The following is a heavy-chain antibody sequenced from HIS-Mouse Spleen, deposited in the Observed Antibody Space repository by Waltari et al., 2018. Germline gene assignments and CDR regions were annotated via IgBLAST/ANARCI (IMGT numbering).Heavy chain of an antibody. CDR3: ARDPGYSSSSNAFDI. CDR1: GYSISSGYY. Sequence: QVQLQESGPGLVKPSETLSLTCTVSGYSISSGYYWGWIRQPPGKGLEWIGSIYHSGCTNYNPSLKSRVTISVDPSKNQLSLKLSSVTAADTAVYYCARDPGYSSSSNAFDIWGQGTMVTVSS. CDR2: IYHSGCT. D-gene: IGHD6-6*01. V-gene: IGHV4-38-2*02. J-gene: IGHJ3*02.